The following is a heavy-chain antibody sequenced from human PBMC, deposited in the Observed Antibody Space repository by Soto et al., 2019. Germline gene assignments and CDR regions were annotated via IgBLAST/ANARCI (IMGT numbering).Heavy chain of an antibody. Sequence: GQALKISCKGSGDSFTSYWSGWVRQMPGKGLEWMGIIYPGDSDTRYSPSFQGQVTISADKSISTAYLQWSSLKASDTAMYYCARHWAYGVRAFDIWGQGTMVTVAS. CDR2: IYPGDSDT. CDR1: GDSFTSYW. CDR3: ARHWAYGVRAFDI. D-gene: IGHD4-17*01. J-gene: IGHJ3*02. V-gene: IGHV5-51*01.